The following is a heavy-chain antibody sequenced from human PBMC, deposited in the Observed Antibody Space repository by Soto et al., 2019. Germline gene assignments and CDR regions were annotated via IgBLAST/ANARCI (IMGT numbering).Heavy chain of an antibody. CDR2: IYSVGNT. D-gene: IGHD3-10*01. Sequence: EVRLVESGGGLIQPGGSLRLSCAASGFNVSTNYMSWVRQTPGRGLEWVSVIYSVGNTYYADFVKGRFTISRDNSKNTLYLQMNSLRAEDTAVYYCAGDLWAVRGVRWGQGTLVTVSS. V-gene: IGHV3-53*01. CDR1: GFNVSTNY. CDR3: AGDLWAVRGVR. J-gene: IGHJ4*02.